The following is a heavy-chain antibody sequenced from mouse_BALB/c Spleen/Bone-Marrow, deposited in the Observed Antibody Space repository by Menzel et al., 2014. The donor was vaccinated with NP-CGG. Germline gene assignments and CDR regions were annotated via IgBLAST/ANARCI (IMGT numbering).Heavy chain of an antibody. D-gene: IGHD4-1*01. CDR2: INLSTGYT. CDR1: GYTFTSYW. Sequence: VQLQQSGAELAKPGASVKMSCKASGYTFTSYWMHWVKQRPGQGLEWIGYINLSTGYTEYNQKFKDKATLTADKSSSTAYMQLSSLTSEDSAVYYCARSAPWDGFAYWGQGTLVTVSA. J-gene: IGHJ3*01. V-gene: IGHV1-7*01. CDR3: ARSAPWDGFAY.